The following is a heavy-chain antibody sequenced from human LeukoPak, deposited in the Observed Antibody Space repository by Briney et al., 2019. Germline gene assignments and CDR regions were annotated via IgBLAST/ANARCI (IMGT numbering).Heavy chain of an antibody. D-gene: IGHD3-10*01. J-gene: IGHJ6*02. CDR1: GYTFTGYY. Sequence: ASVKVSCKASGYTFTGYYMHWVRQAPGQGLEWMGRINPNSGGTNYAQKFQGRVTMTRDTSISTAYMELSRLRSDDTAMYYCARDRITMVRGSYYYYYGMDVWGQGTTVTVSS. V-gene: IGHV1-2*06. CDR2: INPNSGGT. CDR3: ARDRITMVRGSYYYYYGMDV.